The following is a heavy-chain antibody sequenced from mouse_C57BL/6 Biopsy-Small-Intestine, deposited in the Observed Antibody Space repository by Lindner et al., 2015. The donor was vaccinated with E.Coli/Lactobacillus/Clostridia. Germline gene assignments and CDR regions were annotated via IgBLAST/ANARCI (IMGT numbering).Heavy chain of an antibody. J-gene: IGHJ4*01. Sequence: VQLQESGAELVRPGASVKLSCTASGFNIKDYYMHWVKQRPEQGLEWTGRIDPEDGDTEYAPKFQGKATMTADTSSNTAYLQLSSLTSEDTAVYYCTTDYGSSYDAMDYWGQGTSVTVSS. CDR2: IDPEDGDT. CDR3: TTDYGSSYDAMDY. V-gene: IGHV14-1*01. D-gene: IGHD1-1*01. CDR1: GFNIKDYY.